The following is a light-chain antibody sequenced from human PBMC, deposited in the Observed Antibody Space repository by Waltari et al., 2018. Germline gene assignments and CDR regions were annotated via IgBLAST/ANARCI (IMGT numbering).Light chain of an antibody. CDR2: RND. J-gene: IGLJ2*01. Sequence: QSVLTQPPSAPGAPGQRVTISCSGSSSNLGSNIVNWYQPVPGTTPKLLIYRNDQRPAWVPDRFSGSKSGTSASLAISGLRSDDEADYFCASWDDSLNGRWEFGGGTRVTVI. CDR3: ASWDDSLNGRWE. V-gene: IGLV1-44*01. CDR1: SSNLGSNI.